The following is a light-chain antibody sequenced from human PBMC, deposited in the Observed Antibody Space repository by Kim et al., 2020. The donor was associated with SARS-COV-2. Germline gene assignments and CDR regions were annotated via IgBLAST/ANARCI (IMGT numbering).Light chain of an antibody. CDR2: GKN. CDR3: NSRDSSGNQYV. V-gene: IGLV3-19*01. CDR1: SLRNNY. J-gene: IGLJ1*01. Sequence: ALGQTIRSTCQGDSLRNNYASWYQQKPGQAPVLVIYGKNNRPSGIPDRFSGSISGTPASLTITGAQAEDEADYYCNSRDSSGNQYVFGTGTKVTVL.